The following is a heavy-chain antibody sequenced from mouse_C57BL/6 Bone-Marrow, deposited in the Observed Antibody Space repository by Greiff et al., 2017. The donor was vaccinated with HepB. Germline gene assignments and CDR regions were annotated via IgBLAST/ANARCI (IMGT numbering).Heavy chain of an antibody. CDR1: GFTFSSYT. J-gene: IGHJ4*01. CDR3: ARPDYYGSMDY. V-gene: IGHV5-9*01. CDR2: ISGGGGNT. Sequence: EVNVVESGGGLVKPGGSLKLSCAASGFTFSSYTMSWVRQTPEKRLEWVATISGGGGNTYYPDSVKGRFTISRDNAKNTLYLQMSSLRSEDTALYYCARPDYYGSMDYWGQGTSVTVSS. D-gene: IGHD1-1*01.